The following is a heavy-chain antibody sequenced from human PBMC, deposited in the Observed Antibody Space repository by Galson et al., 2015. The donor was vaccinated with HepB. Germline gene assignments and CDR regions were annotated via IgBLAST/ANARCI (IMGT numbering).Heavy chain of an antibody. J-gene: IGHJ4*02. V-gene: IGHV3-9*01. CDR2: ISWNSDSR. CDR1: GFTFDGYA. Sequence: SLRLSCAASGFTFDGYAMHWVRQAPGQGLEWVSGISWNSDSRDYADSVKGRFTVSRDNAKSSLYLQMNSLRPEDTALYYCAKDTDSGTYFDYWGQGTLGTVSS. CDR3: AKDTDSGTYFDY. D-gene: IGHD1-26*01.